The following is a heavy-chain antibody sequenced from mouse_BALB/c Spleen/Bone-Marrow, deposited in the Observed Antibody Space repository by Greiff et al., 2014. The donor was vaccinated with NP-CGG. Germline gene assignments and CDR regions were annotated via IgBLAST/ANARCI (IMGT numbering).Heavy chain of an antibody. J-gene: IGHJ2*01. CDR1: GFAFSSYC. V-gene: IGHV1-80*01. CDR3: TRSGISVDF. Sequence: VQLQQSGAELVRPGSSVRISCKASGFAFSSYCMNWVKQRPGQGLEWIGKIYPGDSDTDYNGKFKGKATLTADKSSNTAYLQLTSLTSEDSAVYFCTRSGISVDFWGPGTTLTVSS. CDR2: IYPGDSDT.